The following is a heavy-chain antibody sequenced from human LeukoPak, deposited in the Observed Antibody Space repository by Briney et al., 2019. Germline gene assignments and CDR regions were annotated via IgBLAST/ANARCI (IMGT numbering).Heavy chain of an antibody. V-gene: IGHV1-18*01. J-gene: IGHJ6*03. CDR1: GYTFTSYG. Sequence: ASVKVSCKASGYTFTSYGISWVRQAPGQGRGWVGWISAYNGNTNYAQKLQGRVTMTTDTSTSTAYMELRSLRSDGTAGYYCARMKQQLVRWNYYYYMDVWGKGTTVTVSS. D-gene: IGHD6-13*01. CDR2: ISAYNGNT. CDR3: ARMKQQLVRWNYYYYMDV.